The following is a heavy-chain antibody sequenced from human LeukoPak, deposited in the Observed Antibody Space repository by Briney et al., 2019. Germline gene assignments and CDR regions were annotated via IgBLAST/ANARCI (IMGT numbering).Heavy chain of an antibody. J-gene: IGHJ6*03. CDR2: IKGSGPTT. D-gene: IGHD5-24*01. V-gene: IGHV3-11*04. CDR1: GFTFSDYY. CDR3: ARAGEMRYMDV. Sequence: GGSLRLSCGASGFTFSDYYMSWIRQAPGKGLEWVSHIKGSGPTTYYADSVRGRFTISRDNAKNSLFLQMNSLRVDDTAIYYCARAGEMRYMDVWGKGTAVAVSS.